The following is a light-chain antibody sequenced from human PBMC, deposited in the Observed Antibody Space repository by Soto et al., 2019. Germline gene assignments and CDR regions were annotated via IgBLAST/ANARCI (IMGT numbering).Light chain of an antibody. CDR2: EVN. Sequence: QSVLTQPPSVSGSPGQSVTISCTGTSIDVGSYNRVSWYQQPPGKAPKLMIYEVNNRPSGVPDRFSGSKSGNTASLTISGLQAEDEADYYCCSYAGSSYVFGTGTKVTVL. V-gene: IGLV2-18*02. CDR3: CSYAGSSYV. CDR1: SIDVGSYNR. J-gene: IGLJ1*01.